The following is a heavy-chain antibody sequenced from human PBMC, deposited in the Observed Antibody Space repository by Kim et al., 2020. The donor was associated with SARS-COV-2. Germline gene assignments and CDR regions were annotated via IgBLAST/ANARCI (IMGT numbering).Heavy chain of an antibody. D-gene: IGHD1-26*01. J-gene: IGHJ4*02. CDR3: ATDIFPEGVGGTDY. V-gene: IGHV1-24*01. Sequence: AQKFQGRVTMTEDTSTDTAYMELSSLRSEDTAVYYCATDIFPEGVGGTDYWGQGTLVTVSS.